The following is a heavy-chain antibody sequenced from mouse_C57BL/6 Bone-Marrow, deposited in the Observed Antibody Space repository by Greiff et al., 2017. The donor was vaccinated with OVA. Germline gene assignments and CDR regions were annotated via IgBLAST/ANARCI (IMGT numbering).Heavy chain of an antibody. Sequence: DVKLVESGGGLVQPGGSLKLSCAASGFTFSDYYMYWVRQTPEKRLEWVAHISNGGGSPYYPDTVKGRFTISRDNAKNTLYLQMSRLQSEDTAMYYCSRRRAMDYWGQGTSVTVSS. J-gene: IGHJ4*01. V-gene: IGHV5-12*01. CDR2: ISNGGGSP. CDR3: SRRRAMDY. CDR1: GFTFSDYY.